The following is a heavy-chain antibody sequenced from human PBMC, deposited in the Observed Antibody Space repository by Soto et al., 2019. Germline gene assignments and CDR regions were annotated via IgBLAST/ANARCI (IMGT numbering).Heavy chain of an antibody. CDR3: ARSSGWLHDY. CDR1: VFTFSSYA. D-gene: IGHD6-19*01. Sequence: GWSLRLSCAASVFTFSSYAMHWVRQAPGRGLEWVAIIKQDGSERYYVDSVKGRFTISRDNAKNSLYLQMSSLRVEDTALYYCARSSGWLHDYWGQGTLVT. J-gene: IGHJ4*02. V-gene: IGHV3-7*01. CDR2: IKQDGSER.